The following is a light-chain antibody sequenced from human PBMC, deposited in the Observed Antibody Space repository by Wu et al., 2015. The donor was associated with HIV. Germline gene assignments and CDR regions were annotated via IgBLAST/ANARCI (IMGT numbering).Light chain of an antibody. CDR1: QALSGK. CDR2: GAS. CDR3: QQYNDWPIYS. V-gene: IGKV3D-15*01. J-gene: IGKJ2*03. Sequence: TQSPGTLSLSPGERATLACKTSQALSGKHLAWYQQKPGQPPRLLIYGASIRATDVPDRFSGGGSGRDFTLTISSLQSEDFAVYYCQQYNDWPIYSFGQGTKVEIK.